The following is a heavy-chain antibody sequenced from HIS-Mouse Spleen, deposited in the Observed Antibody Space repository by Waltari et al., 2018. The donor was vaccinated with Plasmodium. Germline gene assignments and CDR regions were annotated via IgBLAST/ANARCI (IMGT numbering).Heavy chain of an antibody. CDR1: GGSVSGFS. V-gene: IGHV4-34*01. D-gene: IGHD6-6*01. CDR3: ARVRPGYYFDY. Sequence: QVQLQQWGAGLLKPSETLSLTCAVFGGSVSGFSWSWIRQPPGKGLEWIGEINHSGSTNYNPSLKSRVTISVDTSKNQFSLKLSSVTAADTAVYYCARVRPGYYFDYWGQGTLVTVSS. CDR2: INHSGST. J-gene: IGHJ4*02.